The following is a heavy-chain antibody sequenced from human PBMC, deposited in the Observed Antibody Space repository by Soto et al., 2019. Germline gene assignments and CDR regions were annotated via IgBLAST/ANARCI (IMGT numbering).Heavy chain of an antibody. CDR3: SIVTRRYYYGMDV. V-gene: IGHV3-33*01. J-gene: IGHJ6*02. CDR2: IWYDGNDK. Sequence: GGSLRLSCAASGFIFSTYGMHWVRQAPGKGLEWVAVIWYDGNDKYYADSVKGRFTISRDNSKNTLYLQMNSLRAEDTAVYYFSIVTRRYYYGMDVWGQGTTVTVFS. CDR1: GFIFSTYG.